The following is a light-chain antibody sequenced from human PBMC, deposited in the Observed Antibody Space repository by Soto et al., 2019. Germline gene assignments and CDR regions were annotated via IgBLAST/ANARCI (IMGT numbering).Light chain of an antibody. CDR2: GNS. CDR1: SSNIGAGYE. CDR3: QSYDSSLSAYV. Sequence: QSVLTQPPSVSGAPGQRVTISCTGSSSNIGAGYEVHWYQQLPGTAPKLLIYGNSNRPSGVPDRFSGSKSGTSASLAITGLQAEDEADYYGQSYDSSLSAYVFGTGTKLTVL. J-gene: IGLJ1*01. V-gene: IGLV1-40*01.